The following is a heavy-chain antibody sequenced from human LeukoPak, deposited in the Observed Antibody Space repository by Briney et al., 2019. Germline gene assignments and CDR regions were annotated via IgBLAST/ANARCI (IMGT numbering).Heavy chain of an antibody. CDR3: ARERNPFDY. J-gene: IGHJ4*02. Sequence: SETLSLTCTVSDYSISSGYYWAWIRQSPRKGLEWIASINHSGNTYYNPSHKSRVTISVDTSKNQFSLKLSSVTAADTAVYYCARERNPFDYWGQGTLVTVSS. CDR2: INHSGNT. V-gene: IGHV4-38-2*02. CDR1: DYSISSGYY.